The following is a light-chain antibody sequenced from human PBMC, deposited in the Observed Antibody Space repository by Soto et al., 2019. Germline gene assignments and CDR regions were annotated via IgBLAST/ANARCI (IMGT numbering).Light chain of an antibody. J-gene: IGLJ2*01. CDR2: LEGSGSY. V-gene: IGLV4-60*03. CDR3: ETWDSNTYVV. Sequence: QPVLTQSSSASASLGSSVKLTCTLSSGHSSYIIAWHQQQPGKAPRYLMKLEGSGSYNKGSGVPDRFSGSSSGADRYLTISNLQSEDEADYYCETWDSNTYVVFGGGTKVTVL. CDR1: SGHSSYI.